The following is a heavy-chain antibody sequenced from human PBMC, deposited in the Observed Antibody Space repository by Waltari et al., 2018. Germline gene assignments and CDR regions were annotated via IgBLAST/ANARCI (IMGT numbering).Heavy chain of an antibody. J-gene: IGHJ4*02. V-gene: IGHV3-53*01. CDR3: ARGLQSFWYYFDY. CDR2: IYSVGST. CDR1: GFTVSSNY. Sequence: EVQLVESGGGLIQPGGSLRLSCAASGFTVSSNYMSWVRQAPGKGLEWVSGIYSVGSTYDADSVKGRFTISRDNPKNTLYLQMNSLRAEDTAVYYCARGLQSFWYYFDYWGQGTLVTVSS. D-gene: IGHD1-26*01.